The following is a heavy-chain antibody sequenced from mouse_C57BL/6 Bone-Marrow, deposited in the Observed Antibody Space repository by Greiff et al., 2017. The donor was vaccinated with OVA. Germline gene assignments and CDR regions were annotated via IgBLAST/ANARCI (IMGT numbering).Heavy chain of an antibody. CDR3: ARREMVTQAMDY. CDR1: GYTFTSYW. CDR2: IDPSDSET. J-gene: IGHJ4*01. V-gene: IGHV1-52*01. Sequence: QVQLQQPGAELVRPGSSVKLSCKASGYTFTSYWMHWVKQRPIQGLEWIGNIDPSDSETHYNQKFKDKATLTVDKSSSTAYMQLSSLTSEDSAVYYCARREMVTQAMDYWGQGTSVTVSS. D-gene: IGHD2-2*01.